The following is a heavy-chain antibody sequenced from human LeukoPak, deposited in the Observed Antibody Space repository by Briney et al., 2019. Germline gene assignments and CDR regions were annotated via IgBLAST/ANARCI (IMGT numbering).Heavy chain of an antibody. CDR1: GGSFNNDY. V-gene: IGHV4-59*01. Sequence: SETLSLTCSVSGGSFNNDYWSWIRQTPGKGLEWMGYISNNGGTIYNPSLETRVTISVDKSKKQFFLKLPSVTAADTAVYFCLRDRGPNLHYYIDVWGKGTTVTVSS. J-gene: IGHJ6*03. CDR3: LRDRGPNLHYYIDV. D-gene: IGHD1-7*01. CDR2: ISNNGGT.